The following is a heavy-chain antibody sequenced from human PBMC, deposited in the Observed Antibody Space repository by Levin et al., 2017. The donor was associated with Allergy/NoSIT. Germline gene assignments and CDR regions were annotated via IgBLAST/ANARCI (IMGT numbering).Heavy chain of an antibody. CDR2: ISGSGGST. V-gene: IGHV3-23*01. D-gene: IGHD6-19*01. Sequence: LSLTCAASGFTFSSSAMSWVRQAPGKGLEWVSAISGSGGSTYYADSVKGRFTISRDNSKNTLYLQMNSLRAEDTAVYYCAKGIAVAPFDYWGQGTLVTVSS. J-gene: IGHJ4*02. CDR1: GFTFSSSA. CDR3: AKGIAVAPFDY.